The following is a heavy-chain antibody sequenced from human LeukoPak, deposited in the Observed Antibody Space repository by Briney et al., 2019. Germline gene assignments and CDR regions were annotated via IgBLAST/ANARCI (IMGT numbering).Heavy chain of an antibody. CDR1: GYSFTSYW. CDR3: ARRIAVAGTLDAFDI. J-gene: IGHJ3*02. D-gene: IGHD6-19*01. Sequence: GESLNISRMGSGYSFTSYWIGWVRQMPGKGLEWMGIIYPGDSDTRYSPSFQAQVTISADKSISTAYLQWSSLKASDTAMYYCARRIAVAGTLDAFDISGQGTIVTASS. V-gene: IGHV5-51*01. CDR2: IYPGDSDT.